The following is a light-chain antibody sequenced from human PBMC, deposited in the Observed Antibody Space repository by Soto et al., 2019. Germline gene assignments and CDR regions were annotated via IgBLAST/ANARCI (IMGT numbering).Light chain of an antibody. CDR3: QQYNNWPFT. CDR1: QSVSSN. V-gene: IGKV3-15*01. CDR2: GAS. J-gene: IGKJ3*01. Sequence: EIVMTQSPATLSVSPGERATLSCRASQSVSSNLAWYQQKPGQAPRLLIYGASTRGTGLPARFSGSGSGTEFTLTISHLPSEDFAVYSCQQYNNWPFTFGPGTKVDIK.